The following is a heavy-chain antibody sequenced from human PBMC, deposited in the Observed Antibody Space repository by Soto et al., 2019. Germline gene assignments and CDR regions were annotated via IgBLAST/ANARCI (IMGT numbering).Heavy chain of an antibody. CDR1: SGSISSSNW. V-gene: IGHV4-4*02. CDR3: ARASPYDFTNWFDP. Sequence: QVQLHESGPGLVKPSGTLSLTCAVSSGSISSSNWWSWVRQPPGKGLEWIGEIYHSGSTNYNPSLKSRVTISVDKSKNQFSLNLSSVTAADTAVYYCARASPYDFTNWFDPWGQGTLVTVSS. J-gene: IGHJ5*02. D-gene: IGHD3-3*01. CDR2: IYHSGST.